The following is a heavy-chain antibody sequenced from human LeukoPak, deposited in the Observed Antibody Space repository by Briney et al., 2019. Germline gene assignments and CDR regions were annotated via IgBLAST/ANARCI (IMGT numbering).Heavy chain of an antibody. CDR3: ARENYVWGSYRYSPYFDY. D-gene: IGHD3-16*02. J-gene: IGHJ4*02. V-gene: IGHV4-61*02. Sequence: PSETLSLTCTVSGGSISSNSYYWSWIRQPAGKGLEWIGRIYTSGSTNYNPSLKSRVTISVDTSKNQFSLKLSSVTAADTAVYYCARENYVWGSYRYSPYFDYWGQGTLVTVSS. CDR2: IYTSGST. CDR1: GGSISSNSYY.